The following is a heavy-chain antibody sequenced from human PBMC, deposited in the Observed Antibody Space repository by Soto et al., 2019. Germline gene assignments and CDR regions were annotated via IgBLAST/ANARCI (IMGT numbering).Heavy chain of an antibody. Sequence: SETLSLTCTVSGGSISSSSYYWGWIRQPPGKGLEWIGSIYYSGSTYYNPSLKSRVTISVDTSKKQFSLKLSSVTAADTAVYYCARVGRVGYDFYFDYWGQGTLVTVSS. CDR1: GGSISSSSYY. V-gene: IGHV4-39*07. J-gene: IGHJ4*02. CDR3: ARVGRVGYDFYFDY. CDR2: IYYSGST. D-gene: IGHD5-12*01.